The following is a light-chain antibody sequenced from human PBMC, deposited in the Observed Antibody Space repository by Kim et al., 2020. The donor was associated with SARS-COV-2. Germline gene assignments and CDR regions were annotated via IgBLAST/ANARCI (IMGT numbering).Light chain of an antibody. V-gene: IGLV2-14*03. CDR3: SSYTYTTTRV. CDR2: DVT. CDR1: SSDVGGYRF. J-gene: IGLJ3*02. Sequence: GQSITISCTGTSSDVGGYRFVSWYQQHPGKAPKLLIYDVTNRPSGISNRFSGSKSGNTASLTISGLQAEDEADYYCSSYTYTTTRVFGGGTKVTVL.